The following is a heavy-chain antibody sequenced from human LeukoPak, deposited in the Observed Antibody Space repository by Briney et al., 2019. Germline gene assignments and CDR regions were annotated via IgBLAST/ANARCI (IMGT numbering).Heavy chain of an antibody. J-gene: IGHJ4*01. CDR1: GGSFSGYY. D-gene: IGHD3-10*01. Sequence: PSETLSLTCAVYGGSFSGYYWSWIRQPPGKGLEWIGEINHSGSTNYNPSLKSRVTISVETSKNQFSLKLSSVTTADTAVYYCAKIHPYYYCSGRYYKTLRQDYWGQGTLVTVSS. CDR3: AKIHPYYYCSGRYYKTLRQDY. CDR2: INHSGST. V-gene: IGHV4-34*01.